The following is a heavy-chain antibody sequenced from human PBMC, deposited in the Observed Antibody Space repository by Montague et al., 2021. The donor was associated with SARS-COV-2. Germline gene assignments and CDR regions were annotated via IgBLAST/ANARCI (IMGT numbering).Heavy chain of an antibody. D-gene: IGHD4-17*01. V-gene: IGHV3-74*01. J-gene: IGHJ5*02. CDR2: INSDGSST. Sequence: SLRLSCAASGFTFSSYWMHWVRQAPEKGLVWVSRINSDGSSTSYXDSXNVRFTISRDNAKNTLYLQMNSLRAEDTAVYYCARDAFRDYGDVWFDPWGQGTLVTVSS. CDR1: GFTFSSYW. CDR3: ARDAFRDYGDVWFDP.